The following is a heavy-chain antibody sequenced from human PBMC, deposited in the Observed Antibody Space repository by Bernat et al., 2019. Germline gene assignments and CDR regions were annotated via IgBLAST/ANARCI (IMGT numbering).Heavy chain of an antibody. CDR2: ISSNGGST. D-gene: IGHD3-10*01. J-gene: IGHJ4*02. V-gene: IGHV3-64*02. Sequence: EVQLVESGEGLVQPGGSLRLSCAASGFTFSSYAMHWVRQAPGKGLEYVSAISSNGGSTYYADSVKGRFTISRDNSKNTLYLQMNSLRAEDTAVYYCAKAYFVVQGVYDYWGQGTLVTVSS. CDR1: GFTFSSYA. CDR3: AKAYFVVQGVYDY.